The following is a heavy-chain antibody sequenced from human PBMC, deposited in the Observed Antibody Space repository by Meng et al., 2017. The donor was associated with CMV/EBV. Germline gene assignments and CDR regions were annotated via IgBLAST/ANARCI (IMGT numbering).Heavy chain of an antibody. CDR1: GGTFSSYA. D-gene: IGHD3-22*01. CDR3: ARGYYYDSSGHRDYYYYYGMDV. CDR2: IIPIFGTA. V-gene: IGHV1-69*05. J-gene: IGHJ6*02. Sequence: SAKVSCKASGGTFSSYAISWVRQAPGQGLEWMGGIIPIFGTANYAQKFQGRVMITTDESTSTAYMELSSLRSEDTAVYYCARGYYYDSSGHRDYYYYYGMDVWGQGTTVTVSS.